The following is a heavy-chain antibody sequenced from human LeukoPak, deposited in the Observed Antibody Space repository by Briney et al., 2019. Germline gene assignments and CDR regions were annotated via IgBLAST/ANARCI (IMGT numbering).Heavy chain of an antibody. D-gene: IGHD5-24*01. CDR2: ISAYNGNT. CDR1: GYTFTSYG. J-gene: IGHJ4*02. V-gene: IGHV1-18*01. Sequence: ASVKVSCKASGYTFTSYGISWVRQAPGQGLEWMGWISAYNGNTNYAQKLQGRVTMTTDTSTSTAYMELRSLRSDDTAVYYCARVSGRWLPYYFDYWGQGTLVTVSS. CDR3: ARVSGRWLPYYFDY.